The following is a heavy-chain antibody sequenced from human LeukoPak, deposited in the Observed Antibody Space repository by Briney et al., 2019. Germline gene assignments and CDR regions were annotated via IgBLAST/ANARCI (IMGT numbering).Heavy chain of an antibody. CDR2: IGGRGGRT. Sequence: GGSLRLSCAASGFIFGDYGMNWVRLAPGKGLEWVSGIGGRGGRTYYADSVQGRFTISRDNSNNTVDLQMNSLRAEDTAIYYCAKGRIAVAPYYGMDVWGRGTTVSVSS. D-gene: IGHD6-19*01. J-gene: IGHJ6*02. V-gene: IGHV3-23*01. CDR3: AKGRIAVAPYYGMDV. CDR1: GFIFGDYG.